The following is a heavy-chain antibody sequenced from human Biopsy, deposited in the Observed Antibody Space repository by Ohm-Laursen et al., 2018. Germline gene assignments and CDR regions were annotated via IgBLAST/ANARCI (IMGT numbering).Heavy chain of an antibody. J-gene: IGHJ4*02. D-gene: IGHD4-23*01. V-gene: IGHV4-59*11. CDR1: GGSFTGHY. CDR3: ARGSNDFGGLYFPR. CDR2: ISYTGYT. Sequence: GTLSLTCTVSGGSFTGHYWSWVRQPPGKGLEWIGHISYTGYTSYNASLKSRVTISVDTSRNHFSLRLSSLTAADTAVYYCARGSNDFGGLYFPRWGQGTLVTVSS.